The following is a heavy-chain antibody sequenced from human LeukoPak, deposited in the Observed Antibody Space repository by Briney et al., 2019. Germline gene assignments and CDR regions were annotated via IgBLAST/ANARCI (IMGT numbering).Heavy chain of an antibody. D-gene: IGHD3-22*01. Sequence: SQTLSLTCTVSGGSISSGSYYWSWIRQPAGKGLEWIGRIYTSGSTNYNPSLKSRVTISVDTSKNRFSLKLSSVTAADTAVYYCARQLRKYSSGYGHCFDYWGQGTLVTVSS. CDR1: GGSISSGSYY. V-gene: IGHV4-61*02. CDR3: ARQLRKYSSGYGHCFDY. CDR2: IYTSGST. J-gene: IGHJ4*02.